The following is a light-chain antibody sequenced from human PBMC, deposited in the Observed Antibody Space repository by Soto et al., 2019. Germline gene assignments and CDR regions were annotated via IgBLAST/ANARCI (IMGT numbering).Light chain of an antibody. CDR3: QQYNNWWT. V-gene: IGKV3-15*01. CDR1: QSVSNN. J-gene: IGKJ1*01. Sequence: EIVMTQSPATLSVSPGERATLSCRASQSVSNNVAWYQKKPGQAPRLLIYGASTRATGIPARFSGSGSGTEFTLTISSLQYEDFAVYYCQQYNNWWTFGQGTRVEIK. CDR2: GAS.